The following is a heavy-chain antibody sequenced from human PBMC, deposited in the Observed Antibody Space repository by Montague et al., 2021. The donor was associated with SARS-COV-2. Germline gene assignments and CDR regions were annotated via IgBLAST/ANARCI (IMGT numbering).Heavy chain of an antibody. CDR1: GGSINNYY. V-gene: IGHV4-59*12. CDR3: ARGSWHIVVVTAIRDGYYGMDV. D-gene: IGHD2-21*02. J-gene: IGHJ6*02. CDR2: IYYTGST. Sequence: SETLSLTCNVSGGSINNYYWSWIRQSPGRGLEWIGYIYYTGSTTRNPSLDSRVTISLDTPKNQFSLKLSSVTAADTAVYYCARGSWHIVVVTAIRDGYYGMDVWGQGTTVTVSS.